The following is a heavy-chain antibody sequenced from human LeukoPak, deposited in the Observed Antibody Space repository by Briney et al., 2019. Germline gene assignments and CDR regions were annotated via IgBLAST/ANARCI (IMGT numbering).Heavy chain of an antibody. Sequence: SETLSLTCAVYGGSFSGYYWSWIRQPPGKGLEWIGEIKHSGSTNYNPSLKSRVTISVDTSKNQFSLKLSSVTAADTAVYYCARGPPHSSGWWGGWFDPWGQGTLVTVSS. CDR3: ARGPPHSSGWWGGWFDP. D-gene: IGHD6-19*01. CDR1: GGSFSGYY. V-gene: IGHV4-34*01. CDR2: IKHSGST. J-gene: IGHJ5*02.